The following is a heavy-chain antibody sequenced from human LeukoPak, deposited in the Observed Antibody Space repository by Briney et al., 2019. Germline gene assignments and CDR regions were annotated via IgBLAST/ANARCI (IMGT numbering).Heavy chain of an antibody. CDR3: AKRPRDSTGYYLGAFDF. CDR1: GFTYSNYA. D-gene: IGHD3-22*01. J-gene: IGHJ3*01. Sequence: GGSLRLSCAASGFTYSNYAMTWVRQAPGKGLEWVSGISASGGTTYYADSVRGRFTISRDNSKNTLFLQMNSLRAEDTAVYYCAKRPRDSTGYYLGAFDFWGLGTMVTVSS. CDR2: ISASGGTT. V-gene: IGHV3-23*01.